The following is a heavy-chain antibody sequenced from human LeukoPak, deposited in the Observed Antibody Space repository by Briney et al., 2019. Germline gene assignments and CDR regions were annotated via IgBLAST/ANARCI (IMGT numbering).Heavy chain of an antibody. CDR2: IIPIFGTA. Sequence: SVKVFCKASGYTFTSYDINWVRQAPGQGLEWMGGIIPIFGTANYAQKFQGRVTITADESTSTAYMELSSLRSEDTAVYYCARAYYYYYYMDVWGKGTTVTISS. CDR3: ARAYYYYYYMDV. J-gene: IGHJ6*03. CDR1: GYTFTSYD. V-gene: IGHV1-69*13.